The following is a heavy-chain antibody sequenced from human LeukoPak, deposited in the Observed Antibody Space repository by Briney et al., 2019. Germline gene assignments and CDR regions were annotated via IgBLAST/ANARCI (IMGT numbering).Heavy chain of an antibody. D-gene: IGHD7-27*01. J-gene: IGHJ4*02. CDR1: GFIFSRYE. CDR3: AKDWGFDY. CDR2: ISSTGSTI. Sequence: TGGSLRLSCAASGFIFSRYEMNWVRQAPGKGLEWVSYISSTGSTIYYADSVKGRFTISRDNSKNTLYLQMNSLRAEDTAVYYCAKDWGFDYWGQGTLVTVSS. V-gene: IGHV3-48*03.